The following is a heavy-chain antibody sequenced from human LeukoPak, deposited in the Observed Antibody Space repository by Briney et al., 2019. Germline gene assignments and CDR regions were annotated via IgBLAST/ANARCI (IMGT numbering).Heavy chain of an antibody. Sequence: PGGSLRLSCAASGFTVSSNYMSWVRQAPGKGLEWVSIIYDSGTTHYADSVKGRFTISRDNLKNTLYLQMNSLRAEDTAVYYCASHWGGYWGQGTLVIVSS. V-gene: IGHV3-53*01. J-gene: IGHJ4*02. CDR1: GFTVSSNY. CDR2: IYDSGTT. D-gene: IGHD3-16*01. CDR3: ASHWGGY.